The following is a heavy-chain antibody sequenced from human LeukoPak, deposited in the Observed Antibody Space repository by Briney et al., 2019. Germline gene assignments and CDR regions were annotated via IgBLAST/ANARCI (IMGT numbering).Heavy chain of an antibody. CDR3: AREGDFWSGYPIDHYYYMDV. CDR1: GFTFSSYA. CDR2: ISGRGDLE. D-gene: IGHD3-3*01. Sequence: GGSLRLSCSASGFTFSSYAMTWVRQAPGKGLEWFSTISGRGDLEFYTESVKGRFTISRDHSKNTVHLQMDSLRAEDTAIYYCAREGDFWSGYPIDHYYYMDVWGKGTTVTVTS. J-gene: IGHJ6*03. V-gene: IGHV3-23*01.